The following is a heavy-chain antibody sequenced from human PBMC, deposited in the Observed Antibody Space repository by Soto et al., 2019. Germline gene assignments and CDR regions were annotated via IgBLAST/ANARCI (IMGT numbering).Heavy chain of an antibody. V-gene: IGHV4-4*07. J-gene: IGHJ5*02. D-gene: IGHD6-6*01. CDR3: ARDYSSSSEFWFDP. CDR2: IFTSGST. Sequence: QVQLQESGPGLVKPSETLSLTCTVSGGSISSYYWSWIRQPAGKGLEWIGRIFTSGSTNYNPSLKSRVTMSVDTSKNQFSLKLSSVTDADTAVYYCARDYSSSSEFWFDPWGQGTLVTVSS. CDR1: GGSISSYY.